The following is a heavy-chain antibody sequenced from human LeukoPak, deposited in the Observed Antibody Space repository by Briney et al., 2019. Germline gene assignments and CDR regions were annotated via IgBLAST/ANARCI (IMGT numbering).Heavy chain of an antibody. CDR2: ISGSGGST. CDR1: GFIFTNYF. J-gene: IGHJ4*02. V-gene: IGHV3-23*01. D-gene: IGHD3-22*01. Sequence: GGSLRLSCAASGFIFTNYFMSWVRQAPGKGLEWVSAISGSGGSTYYADSVKGRFTISRDNSKNTLYLQMNSLRAEDTAVYYCAKEVTMIVVVIDYWGQGTLVTVSS. CDR3: AKEVTMIVVVIDY.